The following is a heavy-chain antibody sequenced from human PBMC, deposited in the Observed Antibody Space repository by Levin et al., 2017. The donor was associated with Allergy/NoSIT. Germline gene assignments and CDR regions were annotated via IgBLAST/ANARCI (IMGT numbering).Heavy chain of an antibody. Sequence: SGGSLRLSCAASGFTFSNYDMSWVCQAPGKGLEWVSAVSGNGRNTYYADSVKGRFSISRDNSKNTVYLQMNSLRAEDTALYYCAKFYFGSSDPWGQGTLVTVSS. CDR3: AKFYFGSSDP. CDR2: VSGNGRNT. J-gene: IGHJ5*02. D-gene: IGHD3-9*01. V-gene: IGHV3-23*01. CDR1: GFTFSNYD.